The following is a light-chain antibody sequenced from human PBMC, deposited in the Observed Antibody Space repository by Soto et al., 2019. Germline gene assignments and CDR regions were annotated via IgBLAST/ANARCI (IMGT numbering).Light chain of an antibody. V-gene: IGKV3-20*01. CDR3: QHYGDSPWT. J-gene: IGKJ1*01. Sequence: EIVLTQSPGTLSLSPGERATLSCRASQSVASRSLGWYQQKPGQAPRLLISGSSSRATDIPDRFSGSGSGTDFTLTISRLEPEDSAVYYCQHYGDSPWTFGQETKVEIK. CDR1: QSVASRS. CDR2: GSS.